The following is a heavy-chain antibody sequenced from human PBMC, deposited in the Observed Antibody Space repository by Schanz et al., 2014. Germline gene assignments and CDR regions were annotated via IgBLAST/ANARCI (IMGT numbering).Heavy chain of an antibody. D-gene: IGHD6-13*01. J-gene: IGHJ5*02. CDR2: IKSKTDGETT. V-gene: IGHV3-15*01. CDR1: GFTFSSYG. Sequence: EVQLLESGGGLVQPGGSLRLSCAASGFTFSSYGMHWVRQAPGKGLEWLGRIKSKTDGETTDYAAPVKGRFSISRDDSQSTLYLQMNSLKIEDTAVYYCATASSPVREAGAGSSFHLWGQGTLVTVSP. CDR3: ATASSPVREAGAGSSFHL.